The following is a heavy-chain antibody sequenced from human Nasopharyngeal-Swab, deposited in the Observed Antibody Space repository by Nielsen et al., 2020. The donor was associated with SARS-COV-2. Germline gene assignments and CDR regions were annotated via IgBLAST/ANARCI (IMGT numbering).Heavy chain of an antibody. D-gene: IGHD6-13*01. V-gene: IGHV1-46*02. CDR2: INPSDGST. CDR3: ARGVEAATFFDT. J-gene: IGHJ3*02. Sequence: ASVKVSCKPSGSTFNFYYMHWVRQAPGQGLEWVGMINPSDGSTSYADNLQGRVTMTTDTSTGTVYMELSSLKSGDTAVYYCARGVEAATFFDTWGQGTMVTVSS. CDR1: GSTFNFYY.